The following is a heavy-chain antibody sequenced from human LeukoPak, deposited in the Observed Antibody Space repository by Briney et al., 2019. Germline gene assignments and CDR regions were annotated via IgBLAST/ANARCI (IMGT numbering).Heavy chain of an antibody. Sequence: SETLSLTCTVSGGSISSSSYYWGWIRQPPGKGLEWIGRIYTSGSTNYNPSLKSRVTMSVDTSKNQFSLKLSSVTAADTAVYYSARIAADAFDIWGQGTMVTVSS. D-gene: IGHD6-13*01. V-gene: IGHV4-61*05. CDR2: IYTSGST. J-gene: IGHJ3*02. CDR1: GGSISSSSYY. CDR3: ARIAADAFDI.